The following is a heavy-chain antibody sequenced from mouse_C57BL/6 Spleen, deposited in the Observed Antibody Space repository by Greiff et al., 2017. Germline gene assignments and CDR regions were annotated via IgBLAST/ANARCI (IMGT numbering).Heavy chain of an antibody. CDR1: GYAFTNYL. CDR3: ARSVLRRYFDV. V-gene: IGHV1-54*01. Sequence: VKLMESGAELVRPGTSVKVSCKASGYAFTNYLIEWVKQRPGQGLEWIGVINPGSGGTNYNEKFKGKATLTADKSSSTAYMQLSSLTSEDSAVYFCARSVLRRYFDVWGTGTAVTVSS. D-gene: IGHD1-2*01. J-gene: IGHJ1*03. CDR2: INPGSGGT.